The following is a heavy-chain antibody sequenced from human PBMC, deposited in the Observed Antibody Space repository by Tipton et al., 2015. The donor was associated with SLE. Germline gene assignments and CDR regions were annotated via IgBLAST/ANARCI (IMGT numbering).Heavy chain of an antibody. CDR1: GGSISSSNYY. J-gene: IGHJ6*03. V-gene: IGHV4-39*07. CDR2: IFYTGST. Sequence: TLSLTCTVSGGSISSSNYYWGWIRQPPGKGLEWIGSIFYTGSTNYNPSLKSRVTISVDTSKNQFSLKLSSVTAADTAVYDCARGYRVPVGPYCYYYMDVWGKGTTVTVSS. D-gene: IGHD1-26*01. CDR3: ARGYRVPVGPYCYYYMDV.